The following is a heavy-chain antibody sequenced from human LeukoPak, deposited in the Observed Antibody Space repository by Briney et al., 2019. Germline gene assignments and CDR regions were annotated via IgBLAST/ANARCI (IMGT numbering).Heavy chain of an antibody. Sequence: GGSLRLSCAASEFSVGSNYMTWVRQAPGKGLEWVSLIYSGGSTYYADSVKGRFTISRDNSKNTLYLQMNSLRAEDTAVYYCAKKKTDYSYPSSFDYWGQGTLVTVSS. J-gene: IGHJ4*02. D-gene: IGHD4-11*01. CDR2: IYSGGST. CDR1: EFSVGSNY. V-gene: IGHV3-66*01. CDR3: AKKKTDYSYPSSFDY.